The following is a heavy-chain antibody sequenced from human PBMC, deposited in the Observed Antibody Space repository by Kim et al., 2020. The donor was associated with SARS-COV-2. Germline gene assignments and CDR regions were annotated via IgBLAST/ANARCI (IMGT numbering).Heavy chain of an antibody. J-gene: IGHJ4*02. D-gene: IGHD2-2*01. Sequence: SETLSLTCTVSGGSISSYSWSWIRQPPGKGLEWIAYTSYSGSTNYNPSLKSRVTISVDTSKNQFSLKLNSVTAADTAVYYCARDRLGYCSSTSCSLHFDSWGQGPLVTVSS. V-gene: IGHV4-59*01. CDR2: TSYSGST. CDR3: ARDRLGYCSSTSCSLHFDS. CDR1: GGSISSYS.